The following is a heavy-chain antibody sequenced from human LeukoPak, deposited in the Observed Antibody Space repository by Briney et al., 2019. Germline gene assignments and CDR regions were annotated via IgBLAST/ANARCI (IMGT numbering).Heavy chain of an antibody. D-gene: IGHD3-22*01. CDR1: GYIFSTYA. CDR3: ARKYYYESSGYPLDY. V-gene: IGHV1-3*01. Sequence: ASVKVSCKASGYIFSTYALHWVRQVSGQRLEWMGWINAGNGKTKYAQKFQGRVTITRDTSASTAYMELSSLRSEDTAVYYCARKYYYESSGYPLDYWGQGTLVTVSS. CDR2: INAGNGKT. J-gene: IGHJ4*02.